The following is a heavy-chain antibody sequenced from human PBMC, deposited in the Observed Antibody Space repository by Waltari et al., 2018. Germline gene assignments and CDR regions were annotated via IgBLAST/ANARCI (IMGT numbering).Heavy chain of an antibody. CDR3: AKRGGVAPGTGYFDY. J-gene: IGHJ4*02. CDR2: IKGRQSADPGIK. Sequence: EVQLLESGGGLVQPGGSLRLSCSASGFTFSNYDISWVRQAPGEGGEWVAAIKGRQSADPGIKFKEESVKGRGTISRDNSRNTAYLQMNSLRVDDTAVYYCAKRGGVAPGTGYFDYWGQGAPVTVSS. V-gene: IGHV3-23*02. D-gene: IGHD3-9*01. CDR1: GFTFSNYD.